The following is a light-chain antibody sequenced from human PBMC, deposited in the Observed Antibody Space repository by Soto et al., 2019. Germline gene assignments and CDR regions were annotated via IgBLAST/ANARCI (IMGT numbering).Light chain of an antibody. CDR2: AAS. CDR1: QSISTN. J-gene: IGKJ4*01. Sequence: EIVLTQSPATLSVSPGETATLSCRASQSISTNLAWHQQRSGQAPRLLVYAASTRATGVPARFSGGGSGTEFTLTISNLQPEDFAVYYCQQYNNWPPGSTFGGGTKVEI. CDR3: QQYNNWPPGST. V-gene: IGKV3-15*01.